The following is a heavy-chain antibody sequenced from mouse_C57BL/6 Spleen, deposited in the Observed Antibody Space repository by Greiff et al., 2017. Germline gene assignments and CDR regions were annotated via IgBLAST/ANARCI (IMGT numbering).Heavy chain of an antibody. D-gene: IGHD1-1*01. CDR3: ARATPITTVGPNWYFEV. Sequence: VQLQQPGAELVRPGSSVKLSCKASGFTFTSYWMSWVNQRPIQGLEWIGNIDPSDSYTHYTHNFKDKATLTGDKSSSTAYMQRSSLTSEDAAVYDWARATPITTVGPNWYFEVWGTGTTVTVSA. CDR1: GFTFTSYW. J-gene: IGHJ1*03. V-gene: IGHV1-52*01. CDR2: IDPSDSYT.